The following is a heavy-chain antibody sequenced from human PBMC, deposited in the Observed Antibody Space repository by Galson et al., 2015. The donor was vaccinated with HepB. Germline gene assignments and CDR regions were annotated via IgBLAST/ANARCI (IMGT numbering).Heavy chain of an antibody. CDR1: GFTFSGSA. CDR3: TRREVRGGGMDV. D-gene: IGHD3-10*01. CDR2: IRSKANNYAT. J-gene: IGHJ6*02. V-gene: IGHV3-73*01. Sequence: SLRLSCAASGFTFSGSAMHWVRQASGKGLEWVGRIRSKANNYATAYTASVKGRFTVSRDDSKNMAYLQMNSLKTEDTAVYYCTRREVRGGGMDVWGQGTTITVSS.